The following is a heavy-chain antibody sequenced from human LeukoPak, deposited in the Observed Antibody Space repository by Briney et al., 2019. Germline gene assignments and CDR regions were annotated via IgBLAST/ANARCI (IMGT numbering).Heavy chain of an antibody. J-gene: IGHJ4*02. V-gene: IGHV4-34*01. Sequence: SETLSLTCGVSGGSFSGYYYNWIRQSPGKGLEWIAEINHLGSTNYNPSLKSRVAISIDTSKSQFSLSLSSVTAADTAVYYCARGGYNIDWMKDAPDNWGQGTLVTVSS. CDR1: GGSFSGYY. CDR2: INHLGST. D-gene: IGHD3-9*01. CDR3: ARGGYNIDWMKDAPDN.